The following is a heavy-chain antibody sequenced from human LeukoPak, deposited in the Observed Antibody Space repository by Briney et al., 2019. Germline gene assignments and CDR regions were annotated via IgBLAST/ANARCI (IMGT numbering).Heavy chain of an antibody. V-gene: IGHV3-23*01. J-gene: IGHJ5*02. Sequence: GGSLRLSCAASGFTFSSYAMSWVRQAPGKGLEWVSAISGSGGSTYYADSVKGRFTISRDNSKNALYLQMNSLRAEDTAVYYCAKSIWSGYLNWFDPWGQGTLVTVSS. CDR1: GFTFSSYA. CDR2: ISGSGGST. CDR3: AKSIWSGYLNWFDP. D-gene: IGHD3-3*01.